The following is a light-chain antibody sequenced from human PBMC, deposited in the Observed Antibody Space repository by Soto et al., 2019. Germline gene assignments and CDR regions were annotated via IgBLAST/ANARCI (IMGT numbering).Light chain of an antibody. CDR1: QSISTY. CDR3: QQCGSSPWT. Sequence: PGQRATLSCRASQSISTYLAWYQVKPGQAPRLLIYDASSRATGVPARFSGSGSGTDFSLTISSLEPEDVAVYYCQQCGSSPWTFGQGTKVDIK. CDR2: DAS. V-gene: IGKV3-11*01. J-gene: IGKJ1*01.